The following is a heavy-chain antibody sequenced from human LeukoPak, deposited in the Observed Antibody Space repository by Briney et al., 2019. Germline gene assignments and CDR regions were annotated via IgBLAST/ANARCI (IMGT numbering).Heavy chain of an antibody. CDR3: ARLDYYDSSGYFDY. V-gene: IGHV4-4*02. J-gene: IGHJ4*02. CDR2: IYHSGST. CDR1: GGSISSSNW. Sequence: PSGTLSLTCAVSGGSISSSNWWSWVRQPPGKGLEWIGEIYHSGSTNYNPSLKSRVTISVDKSKNQFSLKLSSVTAADTAVYYCARLDYYDSSGYFDYWGQGTLVTVSS. D-gene: IGHD3-22*01.